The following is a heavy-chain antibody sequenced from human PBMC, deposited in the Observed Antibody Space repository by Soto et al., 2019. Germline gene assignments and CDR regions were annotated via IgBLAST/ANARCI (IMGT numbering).Heavy chain of an antibody. Sequence: DVQLVQSGGVVGEPGGSLRLSCEASGFTFDDYTMYWVRQPPGKALEWVGLVSWDGSSTDSTESVKGRFTITRDNSRNSLYLQMCSLTPEDTAVYFCARGTVVTGFDYWGQGTLVIVS. D-gene: IGHD2-21*02. CDR3: ARGTVVTGFDY. V-gene: IGHV3-43*01. CDR2: VSWDGSST. CDR1: GFTFDDYT. J-gene: IGHJ4*02.